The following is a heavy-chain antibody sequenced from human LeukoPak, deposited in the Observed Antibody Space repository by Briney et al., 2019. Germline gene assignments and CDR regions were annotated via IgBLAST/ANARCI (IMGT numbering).Heavy chain of an antibody. CDR3: ASPRAYDSSGYYLGEPDY. J-gene: IGHJ4*02. V-gene: IGHV3-30*02. CDR1: GFTFSSYG. D-gene: IGHD3-22*01. CDR2: IRYDGSNK. Sequence: GGSLRLSCAASGFTFSSYGMHWVRQAPGKGLEWVAFIRYDGSNKYYADSVKGRFTISRDNSKNTLYLQMNSLRAEDTAVYYCASPRAYDSSGYYLGEPDYWAREPWSPSPQ.